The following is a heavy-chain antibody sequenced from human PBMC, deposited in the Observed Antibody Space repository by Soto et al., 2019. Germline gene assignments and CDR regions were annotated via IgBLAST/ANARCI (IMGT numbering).Heavy chain of an antibody. V-gene: IGHV3-23*01. CDR2: ISNSGTST. CDR3: VKPLVGTTKSFDS. Sequence: GGSLRLSCAASGFTFSGYAMIWVRQAPGKGLEWVSLISNSGTSTYYGDSVRGRFTISRDNSKSTLSLQMNSLRAEDTAVYYCVKPLVGTTKSFDSWGQGILVTVLL. D-gene: IGHD1-26*01. CDR1: GFTFSGYA. J-gene: IGHJ4*02.